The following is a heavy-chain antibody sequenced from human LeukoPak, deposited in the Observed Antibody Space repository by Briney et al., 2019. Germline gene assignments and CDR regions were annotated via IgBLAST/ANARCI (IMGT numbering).Heavy chain of an antibody. V-gene: IGHV3-23*01. CDR1: GFTFSRYG. CDR3: AKDPTRREDIVVVPAAPSFDY. D-gene: IGHD2-2*01. Sequence: RSGGSLRLSCAVSGFTFSRYGMSWVRQAPGKGLEWVSSISGSGGSTYYADSVKGRFTISRDNSKNMLYLQMNSLRVEDTAVYYCAKDPTRREDIVVVPAAPSFDYWGQGTLVTVSS. CDR2: ISGSGGST. J-gene: IGHJ4*02.